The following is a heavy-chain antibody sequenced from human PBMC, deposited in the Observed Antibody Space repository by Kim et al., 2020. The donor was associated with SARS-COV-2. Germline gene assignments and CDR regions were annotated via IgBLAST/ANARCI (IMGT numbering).Heavy chain of an antibody. J-gene: IGHJ5*01. CDR2: IRNKGNSYTT. D-gene: IGHD2-2*03. Sequence: GGSLRLSCAASGFTFSDYYMDWVRQAPGKGLEWVGRIRNKGNSYTTEYAASVKGRFTISRDDSKNSLYLQMNSLKTGDTAVYYCTRSTSKWIDMFDSWGQGTLVTVSS. CDR3: TRSTSKWIDMFDS. CDR1: GFTFSDYY. V-gene: IGHV3-72*01.